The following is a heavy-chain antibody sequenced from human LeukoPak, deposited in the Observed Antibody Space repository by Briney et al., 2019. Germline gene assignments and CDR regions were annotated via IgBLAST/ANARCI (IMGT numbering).Heavy chain of an antibody. Sequence: GGSLRLSCAASGAAFTKYGMKWVRQTAGAGLEYISGISRSGDITHYADSVKGRFTISRDNSQNTVYLQMNSLRAEDTAVYYCGKTTTGYSSGRNPAWPVDYWGQGTLVTVSS. V-gene: IGHV3-23*01. CDR1: GAAFTKYG. CDR3: GKTTTGYSSGRNPAWPVDY. J-gene: IGHJ4*02. CDR2: ISRSGDIT. D-gene: IGHD6-19*01.